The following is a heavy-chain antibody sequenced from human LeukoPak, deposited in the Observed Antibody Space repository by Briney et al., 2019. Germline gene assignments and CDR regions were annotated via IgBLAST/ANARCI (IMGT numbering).Heavy chain of an antibody. CDR3: ARRRATYYYDSSGHRAFDI. J-gene: IGHJ3*02. CDR1: GGSISSYY. Sequence: PSETLSLTCTVSGGSISSYYGSWIRQPPGKGLEWIGYIYYSGSTNYNPSLKGRVTISVDTSKNQFSLKLSTVTAADTAVYCCARRRATYYYDSSGHRAFDIWGQGTMVTVSS. CDR2: IYYSGST. V-gene: IGHV4-59*01. D-gene: IGHD3-22*01.